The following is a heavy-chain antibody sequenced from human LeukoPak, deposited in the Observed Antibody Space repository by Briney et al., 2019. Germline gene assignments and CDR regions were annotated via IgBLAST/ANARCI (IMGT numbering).Heavy chain of an antibody. CDR2: IYYSGST. CDR3: ARESVYSGRYYAFDI. D-gene: IGHD1-26*01. CDR1: GGSISTYY. Sequence: SETLSLTCTVSGGSISTYYWSWIRQPPGKGLVWIGYIYYSGSTNYNPSLKSRVTISVDMSKNQFSLKLSSVTAADTTVYYCARESVYSGRYYAFDIWGQGTMVTVSS. V-gene: IGHV4-59*01. J-gene: IGHJ3*02.